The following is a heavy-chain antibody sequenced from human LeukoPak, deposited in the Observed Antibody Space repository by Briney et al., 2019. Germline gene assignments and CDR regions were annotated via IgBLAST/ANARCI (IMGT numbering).Heavy chain of an antibody. V-gene: IGHV4-59*01. CDR1: GGSISSYY. Sequence: SETLSLTCTVSGGSISSYYWSWIQQPPGKGLEWIGYIYYSGITNYNPSLKSRVTISVDTSKNQFSLKLSSVTAADTAVYYCARVGGYCTNGVCYNNWFDPWGQGTLVTVSS. D-gene: IGHD2-8*01. CDR2: IYYSGIT. J-gene: IGHJ5*02. CDR3: ARVGGYCTNGVCYNNWFDP.